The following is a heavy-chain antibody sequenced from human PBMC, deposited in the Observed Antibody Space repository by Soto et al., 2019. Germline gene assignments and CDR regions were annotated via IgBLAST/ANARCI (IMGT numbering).Heavy chain of an antibody. Sequence: SETLSLTCTVSGGSISSYYWSWIRQPPGKGLEWIGYIYYSGSTNYNPSLKSRVTISVDTSKNQFSLKLSSVTAADTAVYYCASRSGSGSSYYFDYCGQGTLVTVSS. CDR2: IYYSGST. CDR3: ASRSGSGSSYYFDY. J-gene: IGHJ4*02. D-gene: IGHD3-10*01. V-gene: IGHV4-59*01. CDR1: GGSISSYY.